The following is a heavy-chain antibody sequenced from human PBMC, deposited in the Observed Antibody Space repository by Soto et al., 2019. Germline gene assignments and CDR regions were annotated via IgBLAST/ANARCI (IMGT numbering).Heavy chain of an antibody. D-gene: IGHD2-15*01. J-gene: IGHJ6*02. V-gene: IGHV1-46*01. CDR2: VNPSGGST. Sequence: ASVKVSCKASGYTFTSYYMHWVRQAPGQGLEWMGIVNPSGGSTSYAQKFQGRVTMTRDTSTSTVYMELSSLRSEDTAVYYCARGSFCRDGSIWGDYYYYGMDVWGQ. CDR3: ARGSFCRDGSIWGDYYYYGMDV. CDR1: GYTFTSYY.